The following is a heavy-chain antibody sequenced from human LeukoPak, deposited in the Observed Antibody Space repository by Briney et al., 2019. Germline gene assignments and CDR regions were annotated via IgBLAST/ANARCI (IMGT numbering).Heavy chain of an antibody. Sequence: PSETLSLTCTVSGYSISSGYYWGWIRQPPGKGLEWIGSIYHSGSTYYNPSLKSRVTISVDTSKNQFSLKLSSVTAADTAVYYCAIGTLTQFDYWGQGTLVTVSS. CDR3: AIGTLTQFDY. D-gene: IGHD3-10*01. CDR2: IYHSGST. CDR1: GYSISSGYY. J-gene: IGHJ4*02. V-gene: IGHV4-38-2*02.